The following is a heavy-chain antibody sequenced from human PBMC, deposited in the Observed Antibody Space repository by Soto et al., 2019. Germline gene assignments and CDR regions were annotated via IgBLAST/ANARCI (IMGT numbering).Heavy chain of an antibody. CDR2: ITDTGGDT. V-gene: IGHV3-23*01. CDR3: AKGSSTSRPYYLDH. D-gene: IGHD2-2*01. J-gene: IGHJ4*02. CDR1: DFTFINYA. Sequence: EVQLLESGGGLVQPGGSLRLSCAASDFTFINYAMGWVRQAPGKVLEWVSAITDTGGDTYYADSVKGRFTISRDNSKNTLYLQMNSLRADDTAIYYCAKGSSTSRPYYLDHWGQGTLVAVSS.